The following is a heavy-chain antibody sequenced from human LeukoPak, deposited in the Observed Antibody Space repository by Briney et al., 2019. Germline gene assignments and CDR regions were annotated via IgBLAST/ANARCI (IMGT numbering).Heavy chain of an antibody. V-gene: IGHV1-18*01. Sequence: ASVKVSCKASGYTFTSYGISWVRQAPGQGLEWMGWISDYNGNTNYAQKLQGRVTMTTDTSTSTAYTELRSLRSDDTAVYYCARDLYRDSLPVSWFDPWGQGTLVTVSS. J-gene: IGHJ5*02. CDR2: ISDYNGNT. CDR3: ARDLYRDSLPVSWFDP. D-gene: IGHD4-11*01. CDR1: GYTFTSYG.